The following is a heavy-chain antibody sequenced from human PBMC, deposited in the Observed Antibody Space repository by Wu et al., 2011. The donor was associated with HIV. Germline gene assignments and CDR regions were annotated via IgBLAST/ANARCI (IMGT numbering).Heavy chain of an antibody. CDR1: GYTFTSYG. J-gene: IGHJ4*02. CDR2: ISADNGDT. Sequence: QVQLVQTGAEVKKPGASVKVSCKTSGYTFTSYGISWVRQAPGQGLEWMGWISADNGDTNYAQKLQGRVTMTTDTSTSTAYMELRSLRSDDTAVYYCARGGRRQWELTRRTTWGQGTLVTVSS. D-gene: IGHD1-26*01. V-gene: IGHV1-18*01. CDR3: ARGGRRQWELTRRTT.